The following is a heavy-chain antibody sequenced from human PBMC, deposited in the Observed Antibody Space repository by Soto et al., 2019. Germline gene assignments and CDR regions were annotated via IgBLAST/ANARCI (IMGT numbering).Heavy chain of an antibody. D-gene: IGHD5-18*01. CDR1: GFTFSSYS. J-gene: IGHJ6*02. CDR2: ISSSSSYI. Sequence: GGSLRHSCAASGFTFSSYSMNWVRQAPGKGLEWVSSISSSSSYIYYADSVKGRFTVSRDNAKNSLYLQMNSLRAEDTAVYYYASFSWIQLWENYHDGLDVWGRGTTVTVSS. CDR3: ASFSWIQLWENYHDGLDV. V-gene: IGHV3-21*01.